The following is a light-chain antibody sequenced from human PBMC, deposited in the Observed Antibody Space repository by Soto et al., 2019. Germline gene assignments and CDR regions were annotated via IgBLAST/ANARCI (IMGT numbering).Light chain of an antibody. J-gene: IGKJ1*01. V-gene: IGKV1-5*01. CDR2: DAS. CDR3: LQYNSYSWT. Sequence: DIQITQSPSTLSSSFGDRVTITFRASQSISDWVAWYQQKPGKAPNLLIFDASSLKSGIPSRFSGSGSGTEFTLTISSLQPDDFATYYCLQYNSYSWTFGQGTKVDIK. CDR1: QSISDW.